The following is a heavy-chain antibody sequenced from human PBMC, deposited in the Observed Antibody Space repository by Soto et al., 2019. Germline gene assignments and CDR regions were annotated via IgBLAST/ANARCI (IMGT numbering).Heavy chain of an antibody. CDR1: GLSLSSYG. D-gene: IGHD3-16*02. CDR2: ISYDGSNK. CDR3: EQPPVSGVITNWFEP. Sequence: GPLRLFCAAAGLSLSSYGLDWVRQAPGKGLEWVAVISYDGSNKYYADSVKGRFTISRDNSKNTLYLQMNSLRAEDTAVYYCEQPPVSGVITNWFEPWGQGTLVTVPS. V-gene: IGHV3-30*18. J-gene: IGHJ5*02.